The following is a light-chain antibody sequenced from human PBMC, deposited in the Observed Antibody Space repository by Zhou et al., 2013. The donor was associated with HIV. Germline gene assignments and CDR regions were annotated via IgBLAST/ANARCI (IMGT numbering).Light chain of an antibody. CDR2: AAS. J-gene: IGKJ3*01. CDR3: QQSYSTPLFT. CDR1: QAINNY. V-gene: IGKV1-39*01. Sequence: DIQMTQSPSSLSASLGDRVTITCQASQAINNYLSWYQQKPGKAPKLLIYAASSLQSGVPSRFSGSGSGTDFTLTISSLQPEDFATYYCQQSYSTPLFTFGPGTKVDIK.